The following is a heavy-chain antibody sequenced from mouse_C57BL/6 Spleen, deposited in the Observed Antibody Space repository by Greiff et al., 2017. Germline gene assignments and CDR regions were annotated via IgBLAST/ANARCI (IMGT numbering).Heavy chain of an antibody. Sequence: QVQLKQSGAELAKPGASVKLSCKASGYTFTSYWMHWVKQRPGQGLEWIGYINPSSGYTKYNQKFKDKATLTADKSSSTAYMQLSRLTYEDSAVFYCAKNAWPDYAMDYWGQGTSVTVSS. CDR1: GYTFTSYW. CDR3: AKNAWPDYAMDY. V-gene: IGHV1-7*01. J-gene: IGHJ4*01. CDR2: INPSSGYT.